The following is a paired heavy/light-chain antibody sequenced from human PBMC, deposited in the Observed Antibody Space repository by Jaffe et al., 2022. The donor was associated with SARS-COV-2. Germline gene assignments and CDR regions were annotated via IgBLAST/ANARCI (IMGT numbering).Heavy chain of an antibody. J-gene: IGHJ6*02. CDR2: IWHDETNK. V-gene: IGHV3-33*01. Sequence: QVQVVESGGGVVQPGRSLRLSCAASGFTFSNYGMHWVRQAPGKGLEWVAIIWHDETNKYYADSVKGRFTISRDNPKNTLYLQMNSLRAEDTAVYYCARYGRVAVADKYYYGMDVWGQGTTVTVSS. CDR3: ARYGRVAVADKYYYGMDV. CDR1: GFTFSNYG. D-gene: IGHD6-19*01.
Light chain of an antibody. Sequence: EIVLTQSPGTLSLSPGERATLSCRASQSVSSSFLAWYQQKPGQAPRLLIYGASSRATGIPDRFSGSGSGTDFTLTVSRLEPEDFAVYYCQQYVTSPYTFGQGTKLEIK. CDR3: QQYVTSPYT. V-gene: IGKV3-20*01. CDR1: QSVSSSF. J-gene: IGKJ2*01. CDR2: GAS.